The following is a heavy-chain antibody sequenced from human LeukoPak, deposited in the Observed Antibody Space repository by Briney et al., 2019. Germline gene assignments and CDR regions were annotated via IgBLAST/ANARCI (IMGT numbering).Heavy chain of an antibody. Sequence: GGSLRRSCAAFRFTFSSYAMSWLRHAQGKGREWVSSINGSGGSTYYADSVKGRLTISRDNCKNSLYLQMNSLRAGDTAIYYCAKKGYSTGWYTDYWGQGTLVTVSS. D-gene: IGHD6-19*01. J-gene: IGHJ4*02. CDR2: INGSGGST. CDR3: AKKGYSTGWYTDY. CDR1: RFTFSSYA. V-gene: IGHV3-23*01.